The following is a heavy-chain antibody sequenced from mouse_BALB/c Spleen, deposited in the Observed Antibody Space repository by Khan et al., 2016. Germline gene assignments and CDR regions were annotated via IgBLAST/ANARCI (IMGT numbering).Heavy chain of an antibody. CDR1: GFNIKDTY. J-gene: IGHJ1*01. D-gene: IGHD3-3*01. Sequence: VQLKESGAELVKPGASVKLSCTASGFNIKDTYMHWVKQRPEQGLEWIGRIDPANGNTKYDPKFQGKATITADTSSNTAYLQLSSLTSADTAVYYCAGTYVDVWGAGTTVTVSS. V-gene: IGHV14-3*02. CDR2: IDPANGNT. CDR3: AGTYVDV.